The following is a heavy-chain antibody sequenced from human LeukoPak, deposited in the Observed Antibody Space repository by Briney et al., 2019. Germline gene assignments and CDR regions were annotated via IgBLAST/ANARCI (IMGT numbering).Heavy chain of an antibody. CDR1: GGTFSSYA. Sequence: SVKVSCKASGGTFSSYAISWVRQAPGQGLEWMGGIIPIFSTANYALKFQGRVTITTDESTSTAYMELSSLRSEDTAVYYCARAGIAARGDNYYMDVWGKGTTATVSS. CDR3: ARAGIAARGDNYYMDV. CDR2: IIPIFSTA. J-gene: IGHJ6*03. D-gene: IGHD6-13*01. V-gene: IGHV1-69*05.